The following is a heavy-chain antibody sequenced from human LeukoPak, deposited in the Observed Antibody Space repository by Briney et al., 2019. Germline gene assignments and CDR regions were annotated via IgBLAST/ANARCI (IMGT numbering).Heavy chain of an antibody. CDR3: ARDITSHYFDY. CDR2: IWYDGGDK. V-gene: IGHV3-33*01. CDR1: GFTFTRHG. Sequence: GGSLRLSCSASGFTFTRHGMHWVRQAPGKGLEWVAVIWYDGGDKYYADSVKGRFTISRDNSKNTLYLQMNSLRVEDTAVYYCARDITSHYFDYCGQGTPVTVSS. D-gene: IGHD1-14*01. J-gene: IGHJ4*02.